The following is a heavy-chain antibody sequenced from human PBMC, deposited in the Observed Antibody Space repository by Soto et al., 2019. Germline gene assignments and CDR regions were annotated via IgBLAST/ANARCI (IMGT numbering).Heavy chain of an antibody. CDR2: ISYDGSNK. V-gene: IGHV3-30-3*01. CDR3: ARDTVQLWLLY. D-gene: IGHD5-18*01. CDR1: GFTFSSYA. Sequence: QVQLVESGGGVVQPGRSLRLSCAASGFTFSSYAMHWVRQAPGKGLEWVAVISYDGSNKYYADSVKGRFTISRDNSKNTLYLQMTSLRAEDTAVYYCARDTVQLWLLYWGQGTLVTVSS. J-gene: IGHJ4*02.